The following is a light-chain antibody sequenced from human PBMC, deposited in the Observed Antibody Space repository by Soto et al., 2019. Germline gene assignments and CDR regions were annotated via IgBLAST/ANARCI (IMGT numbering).Light chain of an antibody. CDR1: SSNIGSNYD. J-gene: IGLJ3*02. CDR2: GYT. V-gene: IGLV1-40*01. Sequence: QSVLTQLPSVSGAPGQTVTISCAGTSSNIGSNYDVHWYQHLPGTAPKLLIFGYTNRPSGVPDRFSGSKSGTSASLAITGLQSEDEAAYYCQSYDSDLSAWVFGGGTKVTVL. CDR3: QSYDSDLSAWV.